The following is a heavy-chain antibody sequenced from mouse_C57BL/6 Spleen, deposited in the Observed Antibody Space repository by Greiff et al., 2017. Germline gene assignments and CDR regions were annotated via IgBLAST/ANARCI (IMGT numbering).Heavy chain of an antibody. CDR1: GYTFTSYW. CDR3: AMRLIHYYYAMDY. D-gene: IGHD2-3*01. V-gene: IGHV1-52*01. CDR2: IDPSDSET. Sequence: VQLQQPGAELVRPGSSVKLSCKASGYTFTSYWMHWVKQRPIQGLEWIGNIDPSDSETPYNQKFKDKATLTVDKSSSTAYMQLSSLTSEDSAVYYCAMRLIHYYYAMDYWGQGTSVTVSS. J-gene: IGHJ4*01.